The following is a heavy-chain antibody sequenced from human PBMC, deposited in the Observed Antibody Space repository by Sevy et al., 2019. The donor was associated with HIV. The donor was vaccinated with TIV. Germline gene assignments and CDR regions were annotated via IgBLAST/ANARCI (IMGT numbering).Heavy chain of an antibody. CDR3: AKDGVADRSYWYFDL. V-gene: IGHV3-23*01. Sequence: GGSLRLSCAASGFTFSTYAMSWVRQAPGKGLECVSAIYGSGDSTYYADSVKGRFTISRDNSKNTLYLQMNSLRAEDTAVYYCAKDGVADRSYWYFDLWGRGTLVTVSS. J-gene: IGHJ2*01. D-gene: IGHD6-6*01. CDR2: IYGSGDST. CDR1: GFTFSTYA.